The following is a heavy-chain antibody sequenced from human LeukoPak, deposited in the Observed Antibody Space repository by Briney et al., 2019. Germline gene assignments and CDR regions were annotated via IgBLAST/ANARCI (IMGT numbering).Heavy chain of an antibody. J-gene: IGHJ5*02. CDR2: ISSGAGTT. CDR3: AKDLEQSYSGWSTSYDA. V-gene: IGHV3-23*01. CDR1: GFTFSSYA. D-gene: IGHD6-19*01. Sequence: GGSLRLSCAASGFTFSSYAMSWVRQVPGKRLEWVSAISSGAGTTGYADSVKGRFTISRVNSKSTIYLQTNSLRAVDTAIYYCAKDLEQSYSGWSTSYDAWGQGTLVTVSS.